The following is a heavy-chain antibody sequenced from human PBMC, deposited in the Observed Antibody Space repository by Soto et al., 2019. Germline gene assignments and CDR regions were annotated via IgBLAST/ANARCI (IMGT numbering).Heavy chain of an antibody. CDR3: ARDNLPTLRGSGTSFDY. D-gene: IGHD3-10*01. CDR1: GYTFTSYG. CDR2: ISAYNGNT. Sequence: QVKRVQSGAEVKKPGASVKVSCKASGYTFTSYGISWVRQAPGQGLEWMGWISAYNGNTNYAQKLQGRVSMTTDTSTSTADMELRRLRSDDTAVYYCARDNLPTLRGSGTSFDYWGQGTLVTVSS. J-gene: IGHJ4*02. V-gene: IGHV1-18*01.